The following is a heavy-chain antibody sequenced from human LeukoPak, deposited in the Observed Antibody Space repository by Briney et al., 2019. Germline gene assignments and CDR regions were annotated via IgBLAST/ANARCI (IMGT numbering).Heavy chain of an antibody. J-gene: IGHJ3*02. CDR2: INHSGST. CDR1: GGSISSYY. D-gene: IGHD1-26*01. V-gene: IGHV4-34*01. Sequence: KPSETLSLTCTVSGGSISSYYWSWIRQPPGKGLEWIGEINHSGSTNYNPSLKSRVTISVDTSKNQFSLKLSSVTAADTAVYYCARNSGSYFSAFDIWGQGTMVTVSS. CDR3: ARNSGSYFSAFDI.